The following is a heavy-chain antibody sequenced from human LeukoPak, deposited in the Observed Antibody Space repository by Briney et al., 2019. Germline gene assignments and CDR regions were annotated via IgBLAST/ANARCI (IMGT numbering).Heavy chain of an antibody. V-gene: IGHV3-7*03. J-gene: IGHJ4*02. Sequence: PGGSLRLSCAASGFTFGSYWMSWVRQDPGKGLEWVANIKQDGSEKYYVDSVKGRFTISRDNAKNSLYLQMNSLRAEDTAVYYCARAKSLFDSWGQGTLVTVSS. CDR2: IKQDGSEK. CDR1: GFTFGSYW. CDR3: ARAKSLFDS. D-gene: IGHD3-10*01.